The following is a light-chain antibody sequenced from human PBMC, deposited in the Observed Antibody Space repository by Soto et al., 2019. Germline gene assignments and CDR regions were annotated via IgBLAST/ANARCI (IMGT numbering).Light chain of an antibody. CDR2: GAS. V-gene: IGKV3-20*01. Sequence: EIVLTQSPGTLSLSPGERATLSCRASQSVSSSYLAWYQQKPGQAPRLLIYGASSRATGIPDRFSGSGSGTDFTLTSSGLEPEDFALYYCQQYGSSPLLTFGGGTKVEIK. CDR1: QSVSSSY. CDR3: QQYGSSPLLT. J-gene: IGKJ4*01.